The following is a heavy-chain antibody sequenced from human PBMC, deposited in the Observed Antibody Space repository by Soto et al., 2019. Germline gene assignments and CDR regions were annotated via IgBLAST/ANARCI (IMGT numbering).Heavy chain of an antibody. CDR1: GFTFSSYS. Sequence: PGGSLRLSCAASGFTFSSYSMNWVRQAPGKGLEWVSYISSSSSTIYYADSVKGRFTISRDNAKNSLYLQMNSLRAEDTAVYYCARAHDSVYGPTGFDPWGQGTLVTVSS. CDR2: ISSSSSTI. V-gene: IGHV3-48*01. CDR3: ARAHDSVYGPTGFDP. D-gene: IGHD2-8*01. J-gene: IGHJ5*02.